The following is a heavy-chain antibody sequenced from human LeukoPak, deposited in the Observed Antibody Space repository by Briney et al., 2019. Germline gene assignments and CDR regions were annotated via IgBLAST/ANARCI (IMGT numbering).Heavy chain of an antibody. CDR2: ISYDGSNK. D-gene: IGHD6-6*01. CDR3: AKGTYSSYDPPSYD. Sequence: PGRSLRLSCAASGFTFSSYGMHWVRQAPGKGLEWVAVISYDGSNKYYADSVKGRFTISRDNSKNTLYLQMNSLRAEDTAVYYCAKGTYSSYDPPSYDWGQGTLVTVSS. V-gene: IGHV3-30*18. J-gene: IGHJ4*02. CDR1: GFTFSSYG.